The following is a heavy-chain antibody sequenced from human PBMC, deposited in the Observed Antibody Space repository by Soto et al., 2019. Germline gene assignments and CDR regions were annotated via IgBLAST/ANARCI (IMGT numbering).Heavy chain of an antibody. CDR2: ISYDGSNK. V-gene: IGHV3-30-3*01. Sequence: QVQLVESGGGVVQPGRSLRLSCAASGFTFSSYAMHWVRQAPGKGLEWVAVISYDGSNKYYADSVKGRFTISRDNSKNTLYVQMNSLRAEDTAVYYCARVPYSSSSVGMDVWGQGTTVTVSS. CDR1: GFTFSSYA. J-gene: IGHJ6*02. D-gene: IGHD6-6*01. CDR3: ARVPYSSSSVGMDV.